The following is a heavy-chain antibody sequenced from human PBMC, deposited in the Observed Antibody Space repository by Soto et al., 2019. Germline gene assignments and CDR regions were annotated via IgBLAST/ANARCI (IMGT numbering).Heavy chain of an antibody. Sequence: PGESLKISCKGSGYSFTSYWIGWVLQMPGKGLEWMGIIYPGDSDTRYSPSFQGQVTISADKSISTAYLQWSSLKASDTAMYYCATPYCSGGSCYSDFDCWGQGTLVTVSS. CDR2: IYPGDSDT. CDR3: ATPYCSGGSCYSDFDC. V-gene: IGHV5-51*01. CDR1: GYSFTSYW. J-gene: IGHJ4*02. D-gene: IGHD2-15*01.